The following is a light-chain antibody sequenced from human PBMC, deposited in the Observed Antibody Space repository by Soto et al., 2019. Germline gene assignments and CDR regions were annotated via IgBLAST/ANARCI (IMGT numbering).Light chain of an antibody. Sequence: QSVLTQPASVSGSPGQSITISCTETSSDVGGYNYVSWYQQHSGKAPKLMIYEVSNRPSGVSNRFSGSKSGNTASLTISGLQAEDEADYYCSSYRSSSTSYLFGTGTKVTVL. CDR2: EVS. V-gene: IGLV2-14*01. J-gene: IGLJ1*01. CDR1: SSDVGGYNY. CDR3: SSYRSSSTSYL.